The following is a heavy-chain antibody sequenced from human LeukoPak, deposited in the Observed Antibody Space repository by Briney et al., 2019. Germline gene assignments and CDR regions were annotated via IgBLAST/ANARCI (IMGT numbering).Heavy chain of an antibody. CDR3: AKGPRPVVVVAASWFDP. V-gene: IGHV3-23*01. D-gene: IGHD2-15*01. Sequence: GGSLRLSCAASGFTFSSYAMSWVRQAPGKGLEWVSAISGSGGSTYYADSVKGRFTISRDNSKNTLYLQMNSLRAEDTAVYYCAKGPRPVVVVAASWFDPWGQGTLVTVSS. J-gene: IGHJ5*02. CDR2: ISGSGGST. CDR1: GFTFSSYA.